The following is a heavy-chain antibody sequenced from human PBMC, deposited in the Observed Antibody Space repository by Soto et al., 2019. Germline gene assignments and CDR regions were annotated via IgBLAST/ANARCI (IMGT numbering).Heavy chain of an antibody. D-gene: IGHD4-17*01. V-gene: IGHV3-21*01. J-gene: IGHJ6*02. CDR3: ARDNLGRAVTTYYYYGMDV. CDR1: GFTFSSYS. Sequence: GGSLRLSCAASGFTFSSYSMNWVRQAPGKGLEWVSSISSSSSYIYYADSVKGRFTISRDNAKNSLYLQMNSLRAEDTAVYYCARDNLGRAVTTYYYYGMDVWGQGTTVTVSS. CDR2: ISSSSSYI.